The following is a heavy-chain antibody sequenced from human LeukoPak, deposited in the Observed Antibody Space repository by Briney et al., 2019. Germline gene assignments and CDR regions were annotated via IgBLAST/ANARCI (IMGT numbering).Heavy chain of an antibody. CDR2: ISAYNGDT. Sequence: ASVEVSCKASGYTFTSYGFSWVRQAPGRGLEWMGWISAYNGDTNYAQKLQGRVTMTTDTSTSTAYMELRSLRSDDTAVYYCARDSVAMSTIRDFGYWGQGTLVTVSS. D-gene: IGHD5-24*01. CDR1: GYTFTSYG. CDR3: ARDSVAMSTIRDFGY. V-gene: IGHV1-18*01. J-gene: IGHJ4*02.